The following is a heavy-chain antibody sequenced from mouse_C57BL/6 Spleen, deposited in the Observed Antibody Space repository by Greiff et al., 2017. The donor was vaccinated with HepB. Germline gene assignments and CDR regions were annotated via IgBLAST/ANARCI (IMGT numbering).Heavy chain of an antibody. D-gene: IGHD4-1*01. CDR2: INPNNGGT. Sequence: VQLQQSGPELVKPGASVKISCKASGYTFTDYYMNWVKQSHGKSLEWIGDINPNNGGTSYNQKFKGKATLTVDKSSSTAYMELRSLTSEDSAVYYCARGPGYYFDYWGQGTTLTVSS. CDR3: ARGPGYYFDY. V-gene: IGHV1-26*01. CDR1: GYTFTDYY. J-gene: IGHJ2*01.